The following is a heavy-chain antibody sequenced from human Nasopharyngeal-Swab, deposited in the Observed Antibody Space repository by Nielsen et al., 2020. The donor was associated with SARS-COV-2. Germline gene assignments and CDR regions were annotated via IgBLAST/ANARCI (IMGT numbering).Heavy chain of an antibody. V-gene: IGHV3-23*01. D-gene: IGHD5-18*01. CDR1: GFTFSSYT. CDR3: AKRYADTYGYPANFSDY. J-gene: IGHJ4*02. CDR2: IGGSTGNT. Sequence: GESLKISCAASGFTFSSYTMNWVRQAPGKGLEWVSTIGGSTGNTYYAASVKGRFTISRDNSKSTLYLQMNSLSAEDTAVYYCAKRYADTYGYPANFSDYWGPGTLVTVSS.